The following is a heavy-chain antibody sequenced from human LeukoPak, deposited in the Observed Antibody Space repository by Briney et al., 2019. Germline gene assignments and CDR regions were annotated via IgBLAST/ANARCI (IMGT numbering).Heavy chain of an antibody. V-gene: IGHV3-74*01. CDR2: IRPDGTGT. Sequence: PGGSLRLSCGASGFTFSSYWMHWVRQAPGKGLVWVSRIRPDGTGTNYADSVKGRFTISRDNAKNTLYLQMNSLRAEDTAVYYCARDLVYGSGSYDYWGQGTLVTVSS. J-gene: IGHJ4*02. CDR3: ARDLVYGSGSYDY. CDR1: GFTFSSYW. D-gene: IGHD3-10*01.